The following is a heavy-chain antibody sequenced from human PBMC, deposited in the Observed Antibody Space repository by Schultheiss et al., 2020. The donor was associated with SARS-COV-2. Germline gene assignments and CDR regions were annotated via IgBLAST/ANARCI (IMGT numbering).Heavy chain of an antibody. CDR2: LSGTGGST. CDR1: GFSFSNYA. CDR3: ARVPDRYSSEVD. V-gene: IGHV3-23*01. Sequence: GGSLRLSCEASGFSFSNYAMSWVRQAPGKGLEWVSALSGTGGSTYYADSVKGRFTISRDNAKNSLYLQMNSLRAEDTAVYYCARVPDRYSSEVDWGQGTLVTVSS. J-gene: IGHJ4*02. D-gene: IGHD6-19*01.